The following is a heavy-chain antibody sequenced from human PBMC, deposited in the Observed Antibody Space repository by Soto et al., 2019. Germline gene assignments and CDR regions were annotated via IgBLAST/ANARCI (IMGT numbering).Heavy chain of an antibody. CDR3: ARGYVILTGPTLIDY. Sequence: QVQLQESGPGLVKPSQTLSLTCTVSGGSISSGGYYWSWIRQHPGKGLEWIGYIYYSGSTYYNPSVKSRFTIPEDTSKNQFPLKRGSVPAADTAVYYWARGYVILTGPTLIDYGGPGTLVTVSS. D-gene: IGHD3-10*01. CDR1: GGSISSGGYY. V-gene: IGHV4-31*03. CDR2: IYYSGST. J-gene: IGHJ4*02.